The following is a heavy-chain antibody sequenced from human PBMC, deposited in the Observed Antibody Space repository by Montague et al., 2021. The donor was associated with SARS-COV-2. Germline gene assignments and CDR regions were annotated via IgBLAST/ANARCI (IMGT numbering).Heavy chain of an antibody. CDR2: IYSGGST. V-gene: IGHV3-66*01. Sequence: SLRLSCAASGFTVSSNYMSWVRQAPGKGLEWVSVIYSGGSTYYADSVKGRFTISRDNSKNTLYLQMNSLRAEDTAVYYCARDLPLYGDYFDYWGQGTLVTVSS. CDR3: ARDLPLYGDYFDY. CDR1: GFTVSSNY. J-gene: IGHJ4*02. D-gene: IGHD4-17*01.